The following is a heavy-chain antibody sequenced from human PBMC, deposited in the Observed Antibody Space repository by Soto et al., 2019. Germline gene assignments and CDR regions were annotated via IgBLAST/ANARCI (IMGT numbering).Heavy chain of an antibody. V-gene: IGHV1-69*12. CDR2: IIPIFGTT. J-gene: IGHJ6*02. D-gene: IGHD2-21*02. CDR3: VRSLGAYCGGDCYSGMDV. Sequence: QVQLVQSGAEVKKPGSPVKVSCKASGGTFNSYAINWVRQAPGQGLEWMGGIIPIFGTTNNAQKFQGRVTITADESTSTAYMKLSSLRSEDTAVYYCVRSLGAYCGGDCYSGMDVWGQGTTVTVSS. CDR1: GGTFNSYA.